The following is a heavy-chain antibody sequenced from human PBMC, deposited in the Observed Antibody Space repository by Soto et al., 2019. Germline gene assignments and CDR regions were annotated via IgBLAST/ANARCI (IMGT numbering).Heavy chain of an antibody. J-gene: IGHJ6*02. V-gene: IGHV4-31*03. D-gene: IGHD4-4*01. Sequence: QVQLQESGPGLVKPSQTLSLTCTVSGGSISSGGYYWSWIRQHPGKGLEWIGYIYYSGSTYYNPSLKSRVTISVDTSKNQFSLKLSSVTAADTAVYYWARAHLRVTIEGYYYYGMDVWGQGTTVTVSS. CDR1: GGSISSGGYY. CDR3: ARAHLRVTIEGYYYYGMDV. CDR2: IYYSGST.